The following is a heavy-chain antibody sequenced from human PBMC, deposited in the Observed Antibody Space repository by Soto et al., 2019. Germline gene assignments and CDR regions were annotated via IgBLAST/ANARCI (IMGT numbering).Heavy chain of an antibody. Sequence: SETLSLTCVVSGGSISDSDWWSWVRQPPGKGLEWIGEIFHSGSTNYNPSLKSRVTMSVDKSKNQFSLKLNSVTAADTAVYFCARDAQFDSGGYYYVSWFDLWGQGTPVTVSS. CDR2: IFHSGST. V-gene: IGHV4-4*02. D-gene: IGHD3-22*01. J-gene: IGHJ5*02. CDR1: GGSISDSDW. CDR3: ARDAQFDSGGYYYVSWFDL.